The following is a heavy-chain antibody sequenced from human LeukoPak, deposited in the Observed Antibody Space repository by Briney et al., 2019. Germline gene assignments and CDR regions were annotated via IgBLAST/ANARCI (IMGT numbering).Heavy chain of an antibody. CDR1: GFTFRNYG. V-gene: IGHV3-30*02. J-gene: IGHJ6*03. CDR2: IWSDGNNR. Sequence: PGRSLRLSCAASGFTFRNYGMHWVRQAPGKGLEWVSFIWSDGNNRFYADSVKGRFTISRDNSKNMLYLQMDTLRSEDTALYYCAKDPGASVSGFHMDVWGKGTTVIVSS. D-gene: IGHD2-8*02. CDR3: AKDPGASVSGFHMDV.